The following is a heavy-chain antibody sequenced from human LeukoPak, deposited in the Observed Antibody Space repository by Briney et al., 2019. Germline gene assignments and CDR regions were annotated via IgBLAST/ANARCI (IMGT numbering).Heavy chain of an antibody. CDR2: IGSSGDII. CDR3: ARAGPVYGDYAY. D-gene: IGHD4-17*01. V-gene: IGHV3-48*03. CDR1: GFTFSSYE. Sequence: GGSLRLFCAASGFTFSSYEMDWDRQAPGKGLEWVSYIGSSGDIIYYADSVKGRFTISRDNAKNSLYLQMNSLRAEDTAIYYCARAGPVYGDYAYWGQGTLVTVSS. J-gene: IGHJ4*02.